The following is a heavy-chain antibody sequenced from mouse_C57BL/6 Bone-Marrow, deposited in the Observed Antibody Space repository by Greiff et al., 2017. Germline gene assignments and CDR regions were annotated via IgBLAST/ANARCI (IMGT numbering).Heavy chain of an antibody. Sequence: QVQLQQPGAELVKPGASVKLSCKASGYTFSSYWMHWVKQRPGQGLEWIGMIHPNSGSTNYNEKFKSKATLTVDKSSSTAYMQLSSLTSGDSAVYYCARGWLLQFAYWGQGTLVTVSA. J-gene: IGHJ3*01. CDR1: GYTFSSYW. CDR3: ARGWLLQFAY. CDR2: IHPNSGST. V-gene: IGHV1-64*01. D-gene: IGHD2-3*01.